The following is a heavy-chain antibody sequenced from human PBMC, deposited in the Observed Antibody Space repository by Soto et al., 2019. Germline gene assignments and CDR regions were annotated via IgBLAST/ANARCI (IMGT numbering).Heavy chain of an antibody. Sequence: ASVKVSCKASGGTFSSYAISWVRQAPGQGLEWMGGIIPIFGTANYAQKFQGRVTITADKSTSTAYMELSSLRSEDTAVYYCARDPHSSGWLYFDYWGQGTLVTV. V-gene: IGHV1-69*06. CDR2: IIPIFGTA. J-gene: IGHJ4*02. CDR1: GGTFSSYA. CDR3: ARDPHSSGWLYFDY. D-gene: IGHD6-19*01.